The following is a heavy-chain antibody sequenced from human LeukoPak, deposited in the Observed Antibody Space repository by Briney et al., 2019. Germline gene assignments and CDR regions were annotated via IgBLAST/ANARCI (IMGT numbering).Heavy chain of an antibody. CDR2: INHSGST. CDR3: ARRLGRKFGERFYYYHYMDV. D-gene: IGHD3-10*01. Sequence: SETLSLTCAVYGASLTGYYWSWIRQPPGKGLEWIGEINHSGSTNYNPSLKSRVTISVDTSKNQFSLKLSSVTAADTAVYYCARRLGRKFGERFYYYHYMDVWGKGTTVTISS. V-gene: IGHV4-34*01. J-gene: IGHJ6*03. CDR1: GASLTGYY.